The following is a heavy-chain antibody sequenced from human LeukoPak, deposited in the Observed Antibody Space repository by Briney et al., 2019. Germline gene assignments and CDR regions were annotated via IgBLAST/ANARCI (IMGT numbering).Heavy chain of an antibody. CDR2: VRNDGSNE. Sequence: GGSLRLSCAASGFVLSDYGIHWVRQAPGKGMEWVAFVRNDGSNEYCVGSVKGRFTISRDKSKNTLYLQMNSLRAEDTAVYSCAKESDSGYHSEGPKTWGMGTLVTVSS. CDR1: GFVLSDYG. J-gene: IGHJ5*02. V-gene: IGHV3-30*02. D-gene: IGHD5-12*01. CDR3: AKESDSGYHSEGPKT.